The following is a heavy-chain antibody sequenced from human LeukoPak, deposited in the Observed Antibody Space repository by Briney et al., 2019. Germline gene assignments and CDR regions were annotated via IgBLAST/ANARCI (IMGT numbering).Heavy chain of an antibody. J-gene: IGHJ4*02. CDR2: ISDSGDST. D-gene: IGHD2-21*01. CDR1: GSTFSIYA. V-gene: IGHV3-23*01. Sequence: GGSLRLSCAASGSTFSIYAMSWVRLAPGKGLEWVSTISDSGDSTYYADSVKGRFTISRDNSKNTVYLQMNSLRAEDTAVYYCAKPPATRYCGGDCYWEVGDYWGQGTLVTVSS. CDR3: AKPPATRYCGGDCYWEVGDY.